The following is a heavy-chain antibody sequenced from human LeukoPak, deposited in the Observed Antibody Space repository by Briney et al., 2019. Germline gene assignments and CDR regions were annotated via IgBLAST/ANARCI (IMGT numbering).Heavy chain of an antibody. CDR3: ARDPIQLWSNFDY. CDR1: GGTFSSYA. V-gene: IGHV1-69*04. Sequence: SVKVSCKASGGTFSSYAISWVRQAPGQGLEWMGRIIPILGIANYAQKFQGRVTITADKSTSTAYMELSSLRSEDTAVYYCARDPIQLWSNFDYWGQGTLVTVSS. J-gene: IGHJ4*02. D-gene: IGHD5-18*01. CDR2: IIPILGIA.